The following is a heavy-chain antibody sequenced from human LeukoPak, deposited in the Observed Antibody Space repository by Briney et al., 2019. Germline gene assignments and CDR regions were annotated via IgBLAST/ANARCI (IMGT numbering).Heavy chain of an antibody. CDR1: GYTFTGYY. D-gene: IGHD6-13*01. CDR3: ARDSARRAAAGTGIDY. CDR2: TNPNSGGT. V-gene: IGHV1-2*02. J-gene: IGHJ4*02. Sequence: ASVKVSCKASGYTFTGYYMHWVRQAPGQGLEGMGWTNPNSGGTNYAQKFQGRVTMTRDTSISTAYMELSRLRSDDTAVYYCARDSARRAAAGTGIDYWGQGTLVTVSS.